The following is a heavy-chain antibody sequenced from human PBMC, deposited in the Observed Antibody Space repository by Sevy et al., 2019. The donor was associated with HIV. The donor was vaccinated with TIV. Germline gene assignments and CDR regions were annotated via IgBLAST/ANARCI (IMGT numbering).Heavy chain of an antibody. CDR3: AREGCSRPHDY. D-gene: IGHD2-8*01. CDR1: GSAFYEYS. V-gene: IGHV3-23*01. Sequence: GGSLRLSCAASGSAFYEYSMSWIRQAPGKGLEWVATISFGCGKINYADSVKGRFTISRDNSKHSFYLQMDNLRVEDTALYYCAREGCSRPHDYWGQGTRVTVSS. CDR2: ISFGCGKI. J-gene: IGHJ4*02.